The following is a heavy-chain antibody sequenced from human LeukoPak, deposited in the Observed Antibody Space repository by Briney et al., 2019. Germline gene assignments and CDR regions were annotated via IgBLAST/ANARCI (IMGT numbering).Heavy chain of an antibody. Sequence: GESLKISCKGSGYSFPTYWIAWVRQMPGKGLEWMGIIYPDESNIRYSPSLQGQVTTSADKSISTAYLQWSSLKASDTAMYYCARPPSRGYSSSFEYWGQGTLVTVSS. CDR2: IYPDESNI. J-gene: IGHJ4*01. V-gene: IGHV5-51*01. CDR1: GYSFPTYW. CDR3: ARPPSRGYSSSFEY. D-gene: IGHD2-2*03.